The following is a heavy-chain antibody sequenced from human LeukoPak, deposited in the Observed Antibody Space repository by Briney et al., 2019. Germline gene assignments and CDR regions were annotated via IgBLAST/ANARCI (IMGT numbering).Heavy chain of an antibody. J-gene: IGHJ5*02. CDR1: GGSFSEYY. D-gene: IGHD2-15*01. Sequence: PSETLSLTCAVYGGSFSEYYWSWIRQPPGKGLEWIGEINHSGSTNYNPSLKSRVTISVDTSKNQFSLKLSSVTAADTAVYYCARGADIVVVVAATDNWFDPWGQGTLVTVSS. CDR3: ARGADIVVVVAATDNWFDP. V-gene: IGHV4-34*01. CDR2: INHSGST.